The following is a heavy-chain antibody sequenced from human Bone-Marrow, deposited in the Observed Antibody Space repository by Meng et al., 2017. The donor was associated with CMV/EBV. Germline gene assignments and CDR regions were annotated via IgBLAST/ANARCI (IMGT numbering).Heavy chain of an antibody. V-gene: IGHV4-39*07. CDR3: ARDGYSSSWYPSTRWFDP. Sequence: ISSSSDYGGWSSQPAGKGLEWIGSIYYSGSTYYNPSLKSRVTISVDTSKNQFSLKLSSVTAADTAVYYCARDGYSSSWYPSTRWFDPWGQGTLVTVSS. D-gene: IGHD6-13*01. CDR1: ISSSSDY. CDR2: IYYSGST. J-gene: IGHJ5*02.